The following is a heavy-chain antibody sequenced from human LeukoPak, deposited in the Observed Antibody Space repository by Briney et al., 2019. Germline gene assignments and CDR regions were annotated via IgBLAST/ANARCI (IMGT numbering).Heavy chain of an antibody. CDR2: IHYTGST. Sequence: SETLSLTCTVSGGSINSYYWSWIRQPPGKGLECIGYIHYTGSTNYNPSLKSRVTISVDTSKNQFSLKLSSVTAADTAVYYCARGRYCSGGSCYSFDPWGQGTLVTVSS. V-gene: IGHV4-59*01. CDR1: GGSINSYY. CDR3: ARGRYCSGGSCYSFDP. J-gene: IGHJ5*02. D-gene: IGHD2-15*01.